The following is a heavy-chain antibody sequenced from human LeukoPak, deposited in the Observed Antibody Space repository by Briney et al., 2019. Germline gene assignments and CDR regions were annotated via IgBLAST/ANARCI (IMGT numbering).Heavy chain of an antibody. J-gene: IGHJ4*02. Sequence: PSETLSLTCTVSGGSISIYYWSWIRQPAGKGLEWIGRIYTSGSTNYNPSLKTRVTMSVDTSKNQFSLKLSSVTAADTAVYYCARDWVRGAATFDYWGQGTLVTVSS. D-gene: IGHD3-10*01. CDR3: ARDWVRGAATFDY. V-gene: IGHV4-4*07. CDR2: IYTSGST. CDR1: GGSISIYY.